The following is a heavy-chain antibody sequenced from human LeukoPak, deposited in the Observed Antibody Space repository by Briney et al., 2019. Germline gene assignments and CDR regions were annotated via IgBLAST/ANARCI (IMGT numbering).Heavy chain of an antibody. D-gene: IGHD5-18*01. CDR1: GGSISSYY. CDR2: IYTSGST. CDR3: AREPLTAMDVYFDY. J-gene: IGHJ4*02. Sequence: SETLSLTCTVSGGSISSYYWSWIRQTAGKGLEWIGRIYTSGSTNYNPSLKSRVTMSVDTSKNQFSLKLSSVTAADTAVYYCAREPLTAMDVYFDYWGQGTLVTVSS. V-gene: IGHV4-4*07.